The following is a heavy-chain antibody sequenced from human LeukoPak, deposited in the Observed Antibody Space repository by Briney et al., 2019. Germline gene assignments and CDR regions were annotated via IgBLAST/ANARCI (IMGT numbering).Heavy chain of an antibody. CDR3: ARGMFYYGSGSDTGDY. CDR1: GFTFASYW. D-gene: IGHD3-10*01. V-gene: IGHV3-74*01. Sequence: PGESLRLSCAASGFTFASYWMHWVRQAPGRGLVWVSRIDGDGSSTNYAYSVKGRFTISRDNAKNSLYLQMNSLRAEDTAVYYCARGMFYYGSGSDTGDYWGQGTLVTVSS. J-gene: IGHJ4*02. CDR2: IDGDGSST.